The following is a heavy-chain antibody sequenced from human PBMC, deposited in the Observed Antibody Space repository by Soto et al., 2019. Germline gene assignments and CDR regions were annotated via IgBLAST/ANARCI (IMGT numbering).Heavy chain of an antibody. V-gene: IGHV1-69*08. Sequence: QVQLVQSGAEVKKPGSSVKVSCKASGGTFSSYTISWVRQAPGQGLEWMGRIIPILGIANYAQKFQGRVTITADKSTTTAYMELGSLRSEDTAVYYCARDRGGGVVAATNNWFDPWGQGTLVTVSS. CDR3: ARDRGGGVVAATNNWFDP. CDR2: IIPILGIA. CDR1: GGTFSSYT. D-gene: IGHD2-15*01. J-gene: IGHJ5*02.